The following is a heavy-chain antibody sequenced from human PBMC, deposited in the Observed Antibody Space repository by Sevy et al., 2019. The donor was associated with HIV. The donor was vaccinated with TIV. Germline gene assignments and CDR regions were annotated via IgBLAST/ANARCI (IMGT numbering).Heavy chain of an antibody. J-gene: IGHJ6*02. CDR1: GFTFSSYG. D-gene: IGHD3-22*01. CDR2: ISYDGSNK. CDR3: AKTVSDYYYYYGMDV. Sequence: QLGGSLRLSCAASGFTFSSYGMHWVRQAPGKGLEWVAVISYDGSNKYYADSVKGRFTISRDNSKNTLYLQMNSLRADDTAVYYCAKTVSDYYYYYGMDVWGQGTTVTVSS. V-gene: IGHV3-30*18.